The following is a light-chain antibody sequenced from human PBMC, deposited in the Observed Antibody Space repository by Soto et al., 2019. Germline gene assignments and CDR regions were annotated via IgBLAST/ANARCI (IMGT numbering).Light chain of an antibody. CDR2: EVS. Sequence: QSALTQPPSASGSPGQSVTISCTVTSSDVGGYNYVSWYQQHPGKAPKLMIYEVSKRPSGVPDRFSGSKSGNTASLTVSGLPAEDEADYYCSSYAGSNNFVVFGGGTQLTVL. V-gene: IGLV2-8*01. J-gene: IGLJ2*01. CDR3: SSYAGSNNFVV. CDR1: SSDVGGYNY.